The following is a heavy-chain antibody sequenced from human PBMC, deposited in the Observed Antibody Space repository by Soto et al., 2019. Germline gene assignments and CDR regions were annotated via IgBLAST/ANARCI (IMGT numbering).Heavy chain of an antibody. J-gene: IGHJ6*03. CDR3: ARGITTDYYYYLAV. Sequence: ASVKVSCKASGYTFTSYAMHWVRQAPGQRLEWMGWINAGNGNTKYSQKFQGRVTITRDTSASTAYMELSSLRSEDTAVYYCARGITTDYYYYLAVSGKGTTVTVSS. CDR2: INAGNGNT. V-gene: IGHV1-3*01. CDR1: GYTFTSYA. D-gene: IGHD3-22*01.